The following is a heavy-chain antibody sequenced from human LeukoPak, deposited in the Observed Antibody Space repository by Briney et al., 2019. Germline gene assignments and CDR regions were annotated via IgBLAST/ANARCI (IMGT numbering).Heavy chain of an antibody. D-gene: IGHD3-10*01. CDR3: AKAEHYYYGSGSYRFDY. Sequence: PGGSLRLSCGASGFAFSDHHMDWVRQAPGKGLEWVSGIIGSGGSTFYADSVKGRFTISRDNSKNTLYLQMNSLRAEDTAVYYCAKAEHYYYGSGSYRFDYWGQGTLVTVSS. V-gene: IGHV3-23*01. CDR2: IIGSGGST. CDR1: GFAFSDHH. J-gene: IGHJ4*02.